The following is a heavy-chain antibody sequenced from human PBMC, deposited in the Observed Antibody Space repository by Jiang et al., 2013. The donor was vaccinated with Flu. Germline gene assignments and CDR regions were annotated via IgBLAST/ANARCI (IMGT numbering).Heavy chain of an antibody. J-gene: IGHJ4*02. CDR1: GSHSALVEWV. V-gene: IGHV2-5*02. CDR2: LWDDDK. CDR3: AHRRADSGSYRFDY. D-gene: IGHD1-26*01. Sequence: KPTQTLTLTCTSLGSHSALVEWVWGWIRQPPGNGPGVACTHLWDDDKRYSPISEEQAHHHQGHLQNKVVLTMTNMDPVDTGTYYCAHRRADSGSYRFDYWGQGTLVTVSS.